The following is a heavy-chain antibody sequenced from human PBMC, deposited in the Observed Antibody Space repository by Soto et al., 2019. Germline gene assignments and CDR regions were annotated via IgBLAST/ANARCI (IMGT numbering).Heavy chain of an antibody. CDR2: IKQDGSEK. CDR3: ARDTNYDFWSGYHLFDY. J-gene: IGHJ4*02. CDR1: GFTFSSYW. D-gene: IGHD3-3*01. V-gene: IGHV3-7*03. Sequence: LRLSCAASGFTFSSYWSSWVRHAPVEWLEWVANIKQDGSEKYYVDSVKGRFTISRDNAKNSLYLQMNSLRAEDTAVYYCARDTNYDFWSGYHLFDYWGQGTLVTVSS.